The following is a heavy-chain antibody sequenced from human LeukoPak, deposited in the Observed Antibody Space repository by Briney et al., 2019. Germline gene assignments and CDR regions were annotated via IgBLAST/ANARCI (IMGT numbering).Heavy chain of an antibody. V-gene: IGHV1-24*01. J-gene: IGHJ4*02. Sequence: GASVKVSCKASGYTFTGYYMHWVRQAPGKGLEWMGGFDPEDGETIYAQKFQGRVTMTEDTSTDTAYMELSSLRSEDTAVYYCATETPREFGELLSHEGWVYDYWGQGTLVTVSS. CDR1: GYTFTGYY. D-gene: IGHD3-10*01. CDR3: ATETPREFGELLSHEGWVYDY. CDR2: FDPEDGET.